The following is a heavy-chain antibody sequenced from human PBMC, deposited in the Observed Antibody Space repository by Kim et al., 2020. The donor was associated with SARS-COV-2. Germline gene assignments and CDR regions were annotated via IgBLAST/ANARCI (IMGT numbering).Heavy chain of an antibody. V-gene: IGHV3-23*01. J-gene: IGHJ4*02. D-gene: IGHD1-20*01. Sequence: GGSLRLSCAASGFTFSSYAIGWVRQAPGKGLEWVSGITYSGGSTFYADSVKGRFTISRDNSKNTLYLQMNSLRAEDTAVYYCAKYKFRSTPYFDYWGQGTLVTVSS. CDR3: AKYKFRSTPYFDY. CDR1: GFTFSSYA. CDR2: ITYSGGST.